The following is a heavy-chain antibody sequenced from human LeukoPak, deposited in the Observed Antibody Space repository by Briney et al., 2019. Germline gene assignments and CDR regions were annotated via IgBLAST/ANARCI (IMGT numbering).Heavy chain of an antibody. V-gene: IGHV1-69*13. CDR2: IIPIFGTA. J-gene: IGHJ6*02. CDR3: ASDSRGYSYGYHYYYYGMDV. D-gene: IGHD5-18*01. CDR1: GGTFSSYA. Sequence: SVKVSCKASGGTFSSYAISWVRQAPGQGLEWMGGIIPIFGTANYAQKFQGRVTITADESTSTAYMELSSLRSEDTAVYYCASDSRGYSYGYHYYYYGMDVWGQGTTVTVS.